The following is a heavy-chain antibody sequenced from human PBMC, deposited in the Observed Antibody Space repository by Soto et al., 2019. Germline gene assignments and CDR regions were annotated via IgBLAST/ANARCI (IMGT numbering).Heavy chain of an antibody. Sequence: EVHLVASGGGLVQPGRSLRLSCAASGFTFGDYAMHWVRQGPGKGLEWVSSINWNSGIIDYADSVKGRFTTSRDNAKNSLFLQMNSLRAEDTALYYCAKGDYDFWTGYLDYWGQGTLVTVSS. J-gene: IGHJ4*02. CDR3: AKGDYDFWTGYLDY. CDR1: GFTFGDYA. CDR2: INWNSGII. D-gene: IGHD3-3*01. V-gene: IGHV3-9*01.